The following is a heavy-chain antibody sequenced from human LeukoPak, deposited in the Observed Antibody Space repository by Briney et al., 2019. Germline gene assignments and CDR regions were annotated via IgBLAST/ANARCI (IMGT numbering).Heavy chain of an antibody. D-gene: IGHD5-12*01. CDR1: GFNFGDYA. CDR3: AEDLRYATDY. V-gene: IGHV3-30*02. CDR2: IRYDGSNK. J-gene: IGHJ4*02. Sequence: PGRSLRLSCTASGFNFGDYAVSWVRQAPGKGLEWVAFIRYDGSNKYYADSVKGRFTISRDNSKNTLYLQMNNLRTEDTAVYSCAEDLRYATDYWGQGTLVIVSS.